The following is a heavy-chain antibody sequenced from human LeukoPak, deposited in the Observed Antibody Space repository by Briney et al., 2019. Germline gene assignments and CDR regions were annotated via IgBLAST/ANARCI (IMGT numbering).Heavy chain of an antibody. CDR1: GGSISSYY. CDR2: IYYSGST. J-gene: IGHJ4*02. V-gene: IGHV4-59*12. CDR3: ARDYRSSWYFDY. Sequence: SETLSLTCTVSGGSISSYYWSWIRQPPGKGLEWIGYIYYSGSTNYNPSLKSRVTISVDTSKNQFSLKLSSVTAADTAVYYCARDYRSSWYFDYWGQGTLVTVSS. D-gene: IGHD6-13*01.